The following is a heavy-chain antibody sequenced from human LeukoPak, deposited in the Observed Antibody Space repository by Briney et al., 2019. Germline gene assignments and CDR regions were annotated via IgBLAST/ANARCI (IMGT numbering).Heavy chain of an antibody. V-gene: IGHV3-11*04. Sequence: GGSLRLSCAASGFTFSDYYMSWIRQAPGKGLEWVSYISSSGSTIYYADSVKGRFTISGDNAKNSLYLQMNSLRPEDTAVYYCAKEGDYYGSGSYRDGFDIWGQGTRATVSS. CDR3: AKEGDYYGSGSYRDGFDI. D-gene: IGHD3-10*01. CDR2: ISSSGSTI. J-gene: IGHJ3*02. CDR1: GFTFSDYY.